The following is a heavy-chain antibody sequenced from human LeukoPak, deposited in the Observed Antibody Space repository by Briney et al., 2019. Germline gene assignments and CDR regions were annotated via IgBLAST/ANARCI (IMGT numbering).Heavy chain of an antibody. CDR3: ARTLPRHYDSSGHFDY. CDR2: IYYSGKT. V-gene: IGHV4-39*07. CDR1: GGSISSSSYY. Sequence: SETLSLTCTVSGGSISSSSYYWGWIRQPPGKGLEWIGSIYYSGKTYYNPSLKSRVTISVDTSKNQFSLKLSSVTAADTAVYYCARTLPRHYDSSGHFDYWGQGTLVTVSS. D-gene: IGHD3-22*01. J-gene: IGHJ4*02.